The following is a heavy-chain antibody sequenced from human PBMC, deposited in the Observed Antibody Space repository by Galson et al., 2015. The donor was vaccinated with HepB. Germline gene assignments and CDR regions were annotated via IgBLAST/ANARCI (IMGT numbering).Heavy chain of an antibody. V-gene: IGHV1-69*04. CDR2: IIPILGIA. D-gene: IGHD6-13*01. CDR1: GGTFSSYA. CDR3: ARAIAAAGTGWFDP. Sequence: SVKVSCKASGGTFSSYAISWVRQAPGQGLEWMGRIIPILGIANYAQKFQDRVTITADKSTSTAYMELSSLRSEDTAVYYCARAIAAAGTGWFDPWGQGTLVTVSS. J-gene: IGHJ5*02.